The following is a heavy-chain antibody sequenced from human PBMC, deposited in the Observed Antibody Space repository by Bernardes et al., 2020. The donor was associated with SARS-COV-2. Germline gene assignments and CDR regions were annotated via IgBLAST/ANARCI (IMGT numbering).Heavy chain of an antibody. CDR2: FDPENGKT. Sequence: AQVKVSCKVSGYTLTEFSMHWVRQAPGNGLEWLGGFDPENGKTIYAQKFQGRVTMTEDTSPDTAYMELSSLRSEDTAVYYCARDDPPGAVVGVVIYAFHIWGEGTMVTVTS. D-gene: IGHD3-3*01. V-gene: IGHV1-24*01. J-gene: IGHJ3*02. CDR1: GYTLTEFS. CDR3: ARDDPPGAVVGVVIYAFHI.